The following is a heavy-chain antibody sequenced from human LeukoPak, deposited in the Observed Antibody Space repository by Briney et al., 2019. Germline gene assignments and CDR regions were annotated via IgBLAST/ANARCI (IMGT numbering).Heavy chain of an antibody. CDR1: GFTFSSYS. D-gene: IGHD3-10*01. V-gene: IGHV3-21*01. CDR2: ISSSSSYI. J-gene: IGHJ4*02. Sequence: GGSLRLSCVASGFTFSSYSMNWVRQAPGKGLEWVSSISSSSSYIYYADSVKGRFTISRDNAKNSLYLQMNSLRAEDTAVYYCARDRVLWFGESREGFDYWGQGTLVTVSS. CDR3: ARDRVLWFGESREGFDY.